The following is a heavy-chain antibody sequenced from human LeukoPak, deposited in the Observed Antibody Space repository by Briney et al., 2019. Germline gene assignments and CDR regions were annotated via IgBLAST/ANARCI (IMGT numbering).Heavy chain of an antibody. D-gene: IGHD6-19*01. Sequence: TGGSLRLSCAASGFTVSSNYMSWVRQAPGKGLKWVSVIYAGGSTYYADSVKGRFTISRDNSKNMLYLQMNSLRAEDTAVYYCARVEAQWLESHFDYWGQGTLVTVSS. J-gene: IGHJ4*02. CDR2: IYAGGST. CDR1: GFTVSSNY. V-gene: IGHV3-53*01. CDR3: ARVEAQWLESHFDY.